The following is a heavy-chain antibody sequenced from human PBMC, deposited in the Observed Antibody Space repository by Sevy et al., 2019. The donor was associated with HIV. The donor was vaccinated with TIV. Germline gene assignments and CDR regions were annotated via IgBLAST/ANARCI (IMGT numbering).Heavy chain of an antibody. D-gene: IGHD3-10*01. J-gene: IGHJ5*02. CDR1: GGSISSYS. CDR2: IYSSGST. V-gene: IGHV4-59*01. CDR3: ARLFPPLYRSGSHPPPNNWFDP. Sequence: AESLSLSCTVSGGSISSYSWSWIRQPPGKGLERIGYIYSSGSTNYNPSLKSRVTFSVDTSKNQFSLKLSSVTAADTAVYYYARLFPPLYRSGSHPPPNNWFDPWGQGTLVTVSS.